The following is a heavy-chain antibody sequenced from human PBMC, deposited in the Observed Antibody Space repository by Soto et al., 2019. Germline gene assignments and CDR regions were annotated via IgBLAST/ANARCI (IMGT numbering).Heavy chain of an antibody. V-gene: IGHV3-30*18. Sequence: QVYVVESGGGVVQPGRSLTLSCVVSGFTFSGHAMHWVRQAPGKGLEWVAIVSSDGSRRFYGESVEGRFSISRDNSRNTXDRQMKSLRPEDTAVYYCAQDGGVGATLGLRSGDEYWGQGTLVTVSS. J-gene: IGHJ4*02. CDR2: VSSDGSRR. CDR3: AQDGGVGATLGLRSGDEY. CDR1: GFTFSGHA. D-gene: IGHD1-26*01.